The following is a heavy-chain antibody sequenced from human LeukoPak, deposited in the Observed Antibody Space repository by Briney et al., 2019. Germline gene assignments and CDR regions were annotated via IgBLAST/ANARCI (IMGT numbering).Heavy chain of an antibody. V-gene: IGHV4-39*01. CDR3: AHFAVVNPDY. J-gene: IGHJ4*02. Sequence: PSDTLSLTCTVSGGSISSSSYYSGWIRQPPGKGLEWIGSIYYSGRTHYNPSLKRRVTISVDTSTNQFSLNLSSLTPADTAIYYRAHFAVVNPDYGGQGTLVTVPS. CDR1: GGSISSSSYY. CDR2: IYYSGRT. D-gene: IGHD3-3*01.